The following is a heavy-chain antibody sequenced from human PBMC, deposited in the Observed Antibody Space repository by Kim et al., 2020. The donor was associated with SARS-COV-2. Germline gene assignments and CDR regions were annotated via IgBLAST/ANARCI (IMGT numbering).Heavy chain of an antibody. Sequence: GESLKISCKGSGYSFTSYWISWVRQMPGKGLEWMGRIDPSDSYTNYSPSFQGHVTISADKSISTAYLQWSSLKASDTAMYYCASLGNYYGSGSMFDIWGQGTMVTVSS. V-gene: IGHV5-10-1*01. CDR2: IDPSDSYT. CDR3: ASLGNYYGSGSMFDI. D-gene: IGHD3-10*01. J-gene: IGHJ3*02. CDR1: GYSFTSYW.